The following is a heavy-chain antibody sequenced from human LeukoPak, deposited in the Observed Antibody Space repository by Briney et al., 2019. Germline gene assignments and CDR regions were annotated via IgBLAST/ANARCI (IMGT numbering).Heavy chain of an antibody. Sequence: ASVKVSCKSSGYTFIDYYIHWARQAPGQGREWMGWINPNSGATKYAQKFQGRVTMTRDTSISTAYMELSRLRSDDTAVYYCARVQVATLTNWGQGTLVTVSS. CDR1: GYTFIDYY. V-gene: IGHV1-2*02. CDR2: INPNSGAT. J-gene: IGHJ4*02. D-gene: IGHD5-12*01. CDR3: ARVQVATLTN.